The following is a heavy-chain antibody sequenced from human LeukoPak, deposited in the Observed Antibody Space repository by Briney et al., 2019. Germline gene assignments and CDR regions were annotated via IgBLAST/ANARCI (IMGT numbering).Heavy chain of an antibody. Sequence: GGSLRLSCADSGFTFSGYAVSWVRQPPGKGLEWVLGISVTGDYTHYADSVKGRFSVSIDNSKNTLYLHMNSLTVEDTAVYFSATFRGDGYNLGFDNWGQGTLVTVSS. CDR2: ISVTGDYT. CDR1: GFTFSGYA. V-gene: IGHV3-23*01. D-gene: IGHD5-24*01. CDR3: ATFRGDGYNLGFDN. J-gene: IGHJ4*02.